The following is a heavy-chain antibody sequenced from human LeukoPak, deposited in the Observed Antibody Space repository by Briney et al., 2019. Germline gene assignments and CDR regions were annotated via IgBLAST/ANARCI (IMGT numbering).Heavy chain of an antibody. CDR3: ARGAGYNYPYYFDY. CDR2: ISNNGGYT. CDR1: GFTFSSSA. Sequence: PGGSLRLSCAASGFTFSSSAMSWVRQAPGKGLEWVSAISNNGGYTYYADSVKGRFTISRDNSKNTPYLQMNSLRAEDTAVYYCARGAGYNYPYYFDYWGQGTLVTVSS. J-gene: IGHJ4*02. V-gene: IGHV3-23*01. D-gene: IGHD5-24*01.